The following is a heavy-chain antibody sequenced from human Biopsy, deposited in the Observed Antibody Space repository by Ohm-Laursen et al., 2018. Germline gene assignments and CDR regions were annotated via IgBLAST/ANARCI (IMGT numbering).Heavy chain of an antibody. D-gene: IGHD5-18*01. Sequence: GSLRLSCAASGFPFSTYAMSWVRQAPGKGLEWVSTFSGSGGSTNYADSVKGRFTISRDNAKNTLYLQMNSLRVEDTAVYYCAKAGRGYIDYWGQGTLVIVSS. CDR1: GFPFSTYA. V-gene: IGHV3-23*01. CDR3: AKAGRGYIDY. CDR2: FSGSGGST. J-gene: IGHJ4*02.